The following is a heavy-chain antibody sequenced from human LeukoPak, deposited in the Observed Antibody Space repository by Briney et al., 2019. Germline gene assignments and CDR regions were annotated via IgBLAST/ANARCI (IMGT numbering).Heavy chain of an antibody. CDR1: GFTFGDYG. J-gene: IGHJ4*02. D-gene: IGHD3-22*01. Sequence: PGGSLRLSFAASGFTFGDYGMSWVRQAPGKGLEWVSGINWNGGSTGYADSVKGRFTISRDNAKNSLYLQMNSLRAEDAALYYCAVNYYDSSGYCPGGYWGQGTLVTVSS. CDR2: INWNGGST. V-gene: IGHV3-20*03. CDR3: AVNYYDSSGYCPGGY.